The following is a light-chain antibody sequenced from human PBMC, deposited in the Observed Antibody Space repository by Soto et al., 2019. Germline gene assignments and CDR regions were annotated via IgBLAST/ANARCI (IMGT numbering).Light chain of an antibody. CDR2: DTS. CDR3: QQRVNWPPLT. V-gene: IGKV3-11*01. CDR1: QSISHY. Sequence: ETVLTQSPATLSLSPGERVTLSCRASQSISHYLAWFQQKPGQAPRLLIYDTSNRATGIPARFSGSGSGTDFTLTISSLEPEDSAVYYCQQRVNWPPLTFGGGTKVEIK. J-gene: IGKJ4*01.